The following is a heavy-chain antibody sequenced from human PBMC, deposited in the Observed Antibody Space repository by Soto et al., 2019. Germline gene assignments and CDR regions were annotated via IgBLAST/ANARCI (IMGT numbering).Heavy chain of an antibody. V-gene: IGHV1-18*04. CDR1: GYTFTSYG. CDR3: ARDRSIGELLYLYDYYGMDV. Sequence: GASVKVSCKASGYTFTSYGISWVRQAPGQGLEWMGWISAYNGNTNYAQKLQGRVTMTTDTSTSTAYREMSSLRSDDTAVYYCARDRSIGELLYLYDYYGMDVWGQGTTVTVSS. CDR2: ISAYNGNT. D-gene: IGHD3-10*01. J-gene: IGHJ6*02.